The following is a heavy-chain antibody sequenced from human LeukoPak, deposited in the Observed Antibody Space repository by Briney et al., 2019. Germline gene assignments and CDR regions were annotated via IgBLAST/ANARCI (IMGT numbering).Heavy chain of an antibody. Sequence: GGSLRLSCAASEFTFSKFPMGWVRQAPGRGLEWVSAISASGDVTFHADSVRGRFTISRDNSKSTLFLQMNDLRVEDTAKFYWAKSLFTSATGTGRAFHIWGQGTMVSVSS. D-gene: IGHD1-1*01. J-gene: IGHJ3*02. V-gene: IGHV3-23*01. CDR2: ISASGDVT. CDR3: AKSLFTSATGTGRAFHI. CDR1: EFTFSKFP.